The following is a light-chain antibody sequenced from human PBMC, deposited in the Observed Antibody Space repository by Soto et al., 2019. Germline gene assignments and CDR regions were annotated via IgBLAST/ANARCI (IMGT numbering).Light chain of an antibody. Sequence: AIRMTQSPASLSASTGDRVTITCRASQGISSYLAWYQQKPGKAPKLLIYAASTWHSGIPSRFSGSGSGTDFTLTISCLQSEDFAAYYCQQYYSYPQYTFGQGTKLEIK. V-gene: IGKV1-8*01. CDR2: AAS. CDR1: QGISSY. J-gene: IGKJ2*01. CDR3: QQYYSYPQYT.